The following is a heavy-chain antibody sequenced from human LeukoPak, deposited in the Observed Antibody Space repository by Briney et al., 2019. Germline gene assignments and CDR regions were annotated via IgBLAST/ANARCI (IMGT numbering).Heavy chain of an antibody. J-gene: IGHJ5*02. CDR1: KFTFSTYW. CDR2: INQDGSEK. V-gene: IGHV3-7*01. CDR3: ARAPGVTMVRGARRNNWFGP. D-gene: IGHD3-10*01. Sequence: GGSLRLSCAASKFTFSTYWMSWVRQAPGKGLEWVANINQDGSEKYSVDSVKGRFTISRDNAKNSLYLQMNSLRAEDTAVYYCARAPGVTMVRGARRNNWFGPWGQGTLVTVSS.